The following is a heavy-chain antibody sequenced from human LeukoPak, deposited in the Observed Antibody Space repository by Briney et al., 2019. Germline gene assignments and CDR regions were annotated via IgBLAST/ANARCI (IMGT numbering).Heavy chain of an antibody. CDR3: AKDRGIISDY. D-gene: IGHD3-10*01. V-gene: IGHV3-21*04. CDR2: ISSSSSYI. Sequence: GGSLRLSCAASGFTFSSYSMNWVRQAPGKGLEWVPSISSSSSYIYYADSVKGRFTISRDNSKNTLYLQMNSLRAEDTAVYYCAKDRGIISDYWGQGTLVTVSS. J-gene: IGHJ4*02. CDR1: GFTFSSYS.